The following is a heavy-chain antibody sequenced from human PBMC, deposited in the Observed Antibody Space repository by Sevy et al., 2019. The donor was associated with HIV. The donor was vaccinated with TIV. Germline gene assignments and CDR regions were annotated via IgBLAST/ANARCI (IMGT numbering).Heavy chain of an antibody. D-gene: IGHD6-6*01. J-gene: IGHJ4*02. Sequence: GGSLRLSCAASGFTVSSNYMSWVRQAPGKGLEWVSVIYSGGSTYYADSVKGRFTISRENSKNTLYLQMNSLRAEDTAVYYCAREFEGAALDYWGQGTLVTVSS. CDR1: GFTVSSNY. CDR2: IYSGGST. CDR3: AREFEGAALDY. V-gene: IGHV3-53*01.